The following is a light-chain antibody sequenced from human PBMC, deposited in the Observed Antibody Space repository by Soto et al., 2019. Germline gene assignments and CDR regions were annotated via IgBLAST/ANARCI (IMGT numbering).Light chain of an antibody. J-gene: IGKJ2*01. Sequence: EIVLTQSPGALSLSPGERATLSCRASQSVSSSYLAWYQQKPGQAPRLLIYAASSRATGIPDRFSGSGSGIDFTLTISRLEPEDFAVYYCQQFGSSSYTFGQGTKLEIK. CDR2: AAS. V-gene: IGKV3-20*01. CDR1: QSVSSSY. CDR3: QQFGSSSYT.